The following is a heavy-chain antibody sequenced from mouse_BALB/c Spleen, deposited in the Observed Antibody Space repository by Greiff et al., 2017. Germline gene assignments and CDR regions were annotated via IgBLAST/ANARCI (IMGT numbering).Heavy chain of an antibody. J-gene: IGHJ4*01. CDR3: ARSPTTVVAKGYAMDY. CDR1: GFTFSSYA. Sequence: EVQGVESGGGLVKPGGSLKLSCAASGFTFSSYAMSWVRQTPEKRLEWVASISSGGSTYYPDSVKGRFTISRDNARNILYLQMSSLRSEDTAMYYCARSPTTVVAKGYAMDYWGQGTSVTVSS. D-gene: IGHD1-1*01. V-gene: IGHV5-6-5*01. CDR2: ISSGGST.